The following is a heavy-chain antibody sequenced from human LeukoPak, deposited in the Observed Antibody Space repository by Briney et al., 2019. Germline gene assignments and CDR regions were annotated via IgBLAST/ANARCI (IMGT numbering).Heavy chain of an antibody. V-gene: IGHV3-48*01. J-gene: IGHJ4*02. CDR3: ASEGYSYGTGY. D-gene: IGHD5-18*01. Sequence: PGGSLRLSCAASGLTFSNYSMNWVRQAPGKGLEWVSYISRSSTTIYYADSVKGRFTISRDNAKNSLYLQMNSLRAEDTAVYYCASEGYSYGTGYWGQGTLVTVSS. CDR1: GLTFSNYS. CDR2: ISRSSTTI.